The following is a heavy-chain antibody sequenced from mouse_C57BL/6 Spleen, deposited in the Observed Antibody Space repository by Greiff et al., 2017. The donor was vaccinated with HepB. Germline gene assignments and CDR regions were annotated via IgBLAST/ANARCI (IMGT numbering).Heavy chain of an antibody. CDR3: ARLSGYDVDFDY. CDR1: GYTFTSYW. CDR2: IHPNSGST. J-gene: IGHJ2*01. V-gene: IGHV1-64*01. D-gene: IGHD2-2*01. Sequence: VQLQQPGAELVKPGASVKLSCKASGYTFTSYWMHWVKQRPGQGLEWIGMIHPNSGSTNYNEKFKSKATLTVDKSSSTAYMQLSSLTSEDSAVYYCARLSGYDVDFDYWGQGTTLTVSS.